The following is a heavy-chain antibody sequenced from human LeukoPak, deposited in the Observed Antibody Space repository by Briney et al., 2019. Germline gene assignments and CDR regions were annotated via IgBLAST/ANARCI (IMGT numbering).Heavy chain of an antibody. Sequence: PSETLSLTCTVSGGSISSSSYYWRWIRQPPGKGLEWIGTISYSGSTYYNPSLKSRVTISIDTSKNQFSLNLNSVTAADTAVYYCALHVSGFTDSWGQGTLVTVSS. CDR2: ISYSGST. J-gene: IGHJ5*01. CDR1: GGSISSSSYY. V-gene: IGHV4-39*01. CDR3: ALHVSGFTDS.